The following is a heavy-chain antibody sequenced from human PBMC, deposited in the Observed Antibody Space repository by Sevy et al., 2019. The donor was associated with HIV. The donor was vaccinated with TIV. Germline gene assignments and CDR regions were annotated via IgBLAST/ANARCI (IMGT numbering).Heavy chain of an antibody. CDR2: IYSGGST. CDR3: ARERSSTYYDFWSGYSPGAFDI. Sequence: GGSLRLSCAASGFTVSSNYMSWVRQAPGKGLEWVSVIYSGGSTYYADSVKGRFTISRDNSKNTLYLQMNSLRAEDMAVYYCARERSSTYYDFWSGYSPGAFDIWGQGTMVTVSS. CDR1: GFTVSSNY. J-gene: IGHJ3*02. V-gene: IGHV3-53*01. D-gene: IGHD3-3*01.